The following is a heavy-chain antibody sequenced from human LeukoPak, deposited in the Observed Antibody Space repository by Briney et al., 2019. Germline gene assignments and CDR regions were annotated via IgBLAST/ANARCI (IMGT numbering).Heavy chain of an antibody. CDR3: ASPAMAFIDQGRYNYYYYMDV. J-gene: IGHJ6*03. V-gene: IGHV4-34*01. CDR2: INHSGSI. Sequence: SETLSLTCAVYGGSLSGYYWRWIRQPPGKGLEWIGEINHSGSIDYNPSLKSRVTISVDTSKNQFSLKLSSVTAADTAVYYCASPAMAFIDQGRYNYYYYMDVWGKGTTVTVSS. CDR1: GGSLSGYY. D-gene: IGHD5-18*01.